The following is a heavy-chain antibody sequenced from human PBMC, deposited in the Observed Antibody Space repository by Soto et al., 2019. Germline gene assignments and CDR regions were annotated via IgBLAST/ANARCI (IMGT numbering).Heavy chain of an antibody. CDR2: INAGNGNT. D-gene: IGHD3-10*01. J-gene: IGHJ3*01. Sequence: QVQLVQSGAEVKKPGASVKVSCKASGYTFTSYAMHWVRQAPGQRLEWMGWINAGNGNTKYSQKFQGRVTITRDPSARTAYRVLSSLRSEDTAVYYCGRTYGSGKLSAFDFWGQGRMVTVSS. V-gene: IGHV1-3*01. CDR1: GYTFTSYA. CDR3: GRTYGSGKLSAFDF.